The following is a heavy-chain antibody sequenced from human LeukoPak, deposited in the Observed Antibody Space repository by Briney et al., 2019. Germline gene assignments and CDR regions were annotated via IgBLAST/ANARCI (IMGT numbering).Heavy chain of an antibody. Sequence: SETLSLTCAVYGGSFSGYYWSWIRQPPGKGLEWIGEINHSGSTNYNPSLKSRVTISVDTSKNQFSLKLSSVTAADTAVYYCARRRRLNMGGGFDPWGQGTLVTVSS. V-gene: IGHV4-34*01. CDR1: GGSFSGYY. J-gene: IGHJ5*02. CDR3: ARRRRLNMGGGFDP. CDR2: INHSGST. D-gene: IGHD4/OR15-4a*01.